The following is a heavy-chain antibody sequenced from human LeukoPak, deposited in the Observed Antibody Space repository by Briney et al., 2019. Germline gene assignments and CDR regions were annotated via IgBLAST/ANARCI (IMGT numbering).Heavy chain of an antibody. CDR1: GGSFSGYY. Sequence: SETLSLTCAVYGGSFSGYYWSWIRQPPGKGLEWIGEINHSGSTNCNPSLKSRVTISVDTSKNQFSLKLSSVTAADTAVYYCARGRGLQLEPGFDYWGQGTLVTVSS. D-gene: IGHD1-1*01. J-gene: IGHJ4*02. V-gene: IGHV4-34*01. CDR2: INHSGST. CDR3: ARGRGLQLEPGFDY.